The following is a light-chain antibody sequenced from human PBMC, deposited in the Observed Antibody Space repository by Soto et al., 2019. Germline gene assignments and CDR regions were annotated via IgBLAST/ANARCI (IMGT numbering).Light chain of an antibody. J-gene: IGKJ1*01. CDR2: GAS. CDR1: QSVSNNY. V-gene: IGKV3-20*01. Sequence: IVLTQSPCTLSLSRGERATLSCRASQSVSNNYLAWYQQKPGQAPRLLIYGASNRATGIPDRFSGSGSGTDFTLTISRLEPEDFAVYYCHQYGSSGTFGQGTKVDIK. CDR3: HQYGSSGT.